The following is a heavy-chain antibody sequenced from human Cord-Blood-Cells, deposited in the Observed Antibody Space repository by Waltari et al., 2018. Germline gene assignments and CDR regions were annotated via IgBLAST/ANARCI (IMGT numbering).Heavy chain of an antibody. D-gene: IGHD3-10*01. V-gene: IGHV1-69*06. CDR1: GGTFSSYA. Sequence: QVELVQSGAEVKKPGSSVKVSCKASGGTFSSYAISWVRQAPGQGLEWMGGSIPIFGTANYAQKFQGRVTITADKSTSTAYMGLSSLRSEDTAVYYCAREVGYYYGSGNHYEGDFDYWGQGTLVTVSS. CDR3: AREVGYYYGSGNHYEGDFDY. CDR2: SIPIFGTA. J-gene: IGHJ4*02.